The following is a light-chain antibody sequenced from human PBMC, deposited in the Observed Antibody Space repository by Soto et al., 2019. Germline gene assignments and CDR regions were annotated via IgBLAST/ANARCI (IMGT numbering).Light chain of an antibody. CDR2: KAS. CDR3: QQYNSYPLT. Sequence: IQNTQSPSTLSASVGDRVTITCRASQSISSWLAWYQQKPGKAPNLLIYKASTLDSGVPSRFSGSGSGTEFTLTISSLQPDDFATYYCQQYNSYPLTFGLGTRLE. J-gene: IGKJ5*01. V-gene: IGKV1-5*03. CDR1: QSISSW.